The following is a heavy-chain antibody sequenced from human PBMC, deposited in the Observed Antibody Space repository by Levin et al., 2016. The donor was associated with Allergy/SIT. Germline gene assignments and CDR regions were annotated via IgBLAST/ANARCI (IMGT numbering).Heavy chain of an antibody. CDR3: ARRYYYNSGGYYI. J-gene: IGHJ4*02. CDR1: GFSVTSKY. Sequence: GGSLRLSCAAFGFSVTSKYMSWVRQAPGKGLEWLSITYSDYGTFYAKSVRGRATIYRDNSRNTLYLQLNSLRVDDTAAYYCARRYYYNSGGYYIWGQGTLVTVSS. V-gene: IGHV3-53*01. CDR2: TYSDYGT. D-gene: IGHD3-22*01.